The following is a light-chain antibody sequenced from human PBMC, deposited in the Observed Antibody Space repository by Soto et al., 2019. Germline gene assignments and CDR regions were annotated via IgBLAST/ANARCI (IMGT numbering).Light chain of an antibody. V-gene: IGKV1-17*01. Sequence: DIQMTQSPSSLSASVGDRVTITCRASQSISSYLNWYQQKPGKAPKLLIYEASSLQSGVPSRFSGSGSGTEFSLTISSLQPEDFATYYCLQHNSYPRTFGQGTKVDI. CDR1: QSISSY. CDR2: EAS. J-gene: IGKJ1*01. CDR3: LQHNSYPRT.